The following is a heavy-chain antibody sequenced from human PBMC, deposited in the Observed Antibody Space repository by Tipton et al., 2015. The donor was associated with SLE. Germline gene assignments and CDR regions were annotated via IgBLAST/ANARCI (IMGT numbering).Heavy chain of an antibody. CDR2: IYSTLST. CDR1: GASISDNY. CDR3: ARGPLGIFPFDF. V-gene: IGHV4-59*01. D-gene: IGHD3-16*01. Sequence: TLSLTCTVSGASISDNYWSCIRQPTGKRLEWIGYIYSTLSTNYNPSLQNRVTISVDTSKTQFSLKLSSVTAADTAMYFCARGPLGIFPFDFWGQGTLVTVSS. J-gene: IGHJ4*02.